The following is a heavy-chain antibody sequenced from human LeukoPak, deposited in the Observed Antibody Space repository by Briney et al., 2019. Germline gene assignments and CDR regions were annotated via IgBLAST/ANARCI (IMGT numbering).Heavy chain of an antibody. J-gene: IGHJ4*02. CDR3: ARALGAVTTFDH. CDR1: GGSISGGGYS. D-gene: IGHD4-17*01. V-gene: IGHV4-31*03. CDR2: IYYSGST. Sequence: PSETLSLTCTVSGGSISGGGYSWSWIRQHPGEGLEWIGYIYYSGSTYYNPSLKSRVTMSVDTSKNQFSLKLSSVTAADTAVYYCARALGAVTTFDHWGQGTLVTVSS.